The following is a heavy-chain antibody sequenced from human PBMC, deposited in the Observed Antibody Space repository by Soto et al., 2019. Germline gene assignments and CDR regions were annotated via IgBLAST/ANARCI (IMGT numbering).Heavy chain of an antibody. CDR1: AGSLSNYY. D-gene: IGHD6-19*01. J-gene: IGHJ4*02. V-gene: IGHV4-59*01. CDR2: IYHTGST. Sequence: SETLSLTCSVSAGSLSNYYWTGIRQSPGKGLEWIGEIYHTGSTNYNPSLKSRVAISVDMSKNQFSLTLNSVTPADTAVYYCARGGRGSGLYFLYYFDLWGQGTLVTVSS. CDR3: ARGGRGSGLYFLYYFDL.